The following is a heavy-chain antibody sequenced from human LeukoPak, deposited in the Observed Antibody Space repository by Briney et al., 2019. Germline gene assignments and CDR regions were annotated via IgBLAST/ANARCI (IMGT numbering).Heavy chain of an antibody. D-gene: IGHD6-19*01. CDR1: ELMFSSYA. V-gene: IGHV3-23*01. CDR3: AKDQYSSGWYFDY. J-gene: IGHJ4*02. Sequence: GGSLRLSCAASELMFSSYAMSWVRQAPGKGLEWVSGISDDSGSTYYADSVRGRFTTSRDNSKNTLYLQMNSLRVEDTAIYYCAKDQYSSGWYFDYWGQGTLVTVSS. CDR2: ISDDSGST.